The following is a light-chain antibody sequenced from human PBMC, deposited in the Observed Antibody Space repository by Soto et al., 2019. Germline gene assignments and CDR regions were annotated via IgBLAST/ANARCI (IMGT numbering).Light chain of an antibody. CDR1: QSVNNF. Sequence: VLTQSPATLSLSPGDRATLSCRASQSVNNFLAWYQQKPGQTPRLLIYDASKRATGIPGRFVGSGSGTDLTLTISSLEPEDFAVYYCQQRSNWPPALSFGGGTKVDIK. CDR2: DAS. V-gene: IGKV3-11*01. J-gene: IGKJ4*01. CDR3: QQRSNWPPALS.